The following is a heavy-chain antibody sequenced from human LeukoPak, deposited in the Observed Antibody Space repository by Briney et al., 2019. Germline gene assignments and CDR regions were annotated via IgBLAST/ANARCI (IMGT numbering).Heavy chain of an antibody. CDR1: GFTFNTYG. CDR2: ISYDGRNK. Sequence: GGSLRLSCAATGFTFNTYGMHWVRQAPGKGLEWVAVISYDGRNKFDADSVKGRFTISRDNSEYTLYLQMNSLIPEDTAVYYCAKGSAYGDYYGMDVWGQGTTVTVSS. CDR3: AKGSAYGDYYGMDV. D-gene: IGHD4-17*01. J-gene: IGHJ6*02. V-gene: IGHV3-30*18.